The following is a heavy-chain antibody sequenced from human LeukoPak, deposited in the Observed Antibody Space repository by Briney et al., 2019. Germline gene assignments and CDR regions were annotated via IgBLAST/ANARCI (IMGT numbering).Heavy chain of an antibody. Sequence: PGGSLRLSCAASGFTFSSYRMNWVRQAPGKGLEWVSSISSSSSYIYYADSVKGRFTISRDNAKNSLYLQMNSLRAEDTAVYYCARDLRALDAFDIWGQGTMVTVSS. CDR1: GFTFSSYR. J-gene: IGHJ3*02. V-gene: IGHV3-21*01. CDR2: ISSSSSYI. CDR3: ARDLRALDAFDI.